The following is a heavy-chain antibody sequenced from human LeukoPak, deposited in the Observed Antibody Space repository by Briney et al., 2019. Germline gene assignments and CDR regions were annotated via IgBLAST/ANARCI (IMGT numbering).Heavy chain of an antibody. D-gene: IGHD3-22*01. V-gene: IGHV3-21*01. J-gene: IGHJ4*02. Sequence: TGGSLRLSCAASGFTFRSYSMNWVRQAPGKGLEWVSSISSSGSYIYYADSVKGRFTISRDNAKNSLYLQVNSLRAEDTAVYYCARVFYDSSARGNHFDYWGQGTLVTVSS. CDR2: ISSSGSYI. CDR1: GFTFRSYS. CDR3: ARVFYDSSARGNHFDY.